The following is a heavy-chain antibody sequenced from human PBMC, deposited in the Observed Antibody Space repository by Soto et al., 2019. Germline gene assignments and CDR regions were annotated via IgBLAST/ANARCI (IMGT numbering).Heavy chain of an antibody. J-gene: IGHJ4*02. CDR3: VKEGYMRSDWYGQFDY. Sequence: PGGSLRLSCSASGFTFNSYAMHWVRQAPGKGLEFVSAISSYGADTYYADSVKGRFAISRDNSKNTLYLQMSSPRAEDTALYYCVKEGYMRSDWYGQFDYWGQGALVTVSS. D-gene: IGHD6-19*01. V-gene: IGHV3-64D*06. CDR2: ISSYGADT. CDR1: GFTFNSYA.